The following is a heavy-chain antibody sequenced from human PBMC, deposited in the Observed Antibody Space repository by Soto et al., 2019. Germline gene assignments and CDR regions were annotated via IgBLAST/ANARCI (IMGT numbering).Heavy chain of an antibody. Sequence: QVQLVQSGAEVKKPGYSVKVSCKSSGGGFNSYSISWVRQAPGQGLEWMGVIIPIFGRPTYAQKFQGRVTITADKSTSTANMEVRRLTSEETAVYYCARVFPVIIPAAINWFDHWGQGTLVTVST. CDR3: ARVFPVIIPAAINWFDH. V-gene: IGHV1-69*06. J-gene: IGHJ5*02. CDR1: GGGFNSYS. D-gene: IGHD2-2*01. CDR2: IIPIFGRP.